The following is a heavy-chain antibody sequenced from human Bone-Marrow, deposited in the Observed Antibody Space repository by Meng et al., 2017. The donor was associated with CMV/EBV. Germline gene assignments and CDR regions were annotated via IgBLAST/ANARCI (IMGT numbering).Heavy chain of an antibody. Sequence: GESLKISCAASGFTFSSYEMNWVRQAPGKGLEWVSYISSSGSTIYYADSVKGRFTISRDNAKNSLYLQMNSLRAEDTAVYYCARGTTRNPHNYCSSTSCYVVYWGQGTLVTVSS. D-gene: IGHD2-2*01. CDR3: ARGTTRNPHNYCSSTSCYVVY. CDR1: GFTFSSYE. J-gene: IGHJ4*02. V-gene: IGHV3-48*03. CDR2: ISSSGSTI.